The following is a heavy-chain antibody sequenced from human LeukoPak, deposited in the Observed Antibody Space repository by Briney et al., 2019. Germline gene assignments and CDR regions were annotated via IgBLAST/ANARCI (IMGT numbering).Heavy chain of an antibody. CDR3: ARHKNTAGSDYFGD. CDR1: GGSFSGYY. Sequence: SETLSLTCAVYGGSFSGYYWSWIRQPPGKGLEWIGEINHSGSTNYNPSLKSRVTISVDTSKNQFSLKLSSVTAADTAVYYCARHKNTAGSDYFGDWGQGTLVTVSS. J-gene: IGHJ4*02. CDR2: INHSGST. D-gene: IGHD1-26*01. V-gene: IGHV4-34*01.